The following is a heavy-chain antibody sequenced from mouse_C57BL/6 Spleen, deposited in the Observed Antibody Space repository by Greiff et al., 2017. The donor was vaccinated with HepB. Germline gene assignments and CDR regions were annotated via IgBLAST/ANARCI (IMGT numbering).Heavy chain of an antibody. CDR3: ARIYYDYDDYAMDY. D-gene: IGHD2-4*01. Sequence: QVQLKESGPGLVAPSQRLSITCTVSGFSLTSYAISWVRQPPGKGLEWLGVIWTGGGTNYNSALKSRLSISKDNSKSQVFLKMNSLQTDDTARYYCARIYYDYDDYAMDYWGQGTSVTVSS. CDR1: GFSLTSYA. CDR2: IWTGGGT. V-gene: IGHV2-9-1*01. J-gene: IGHJ4*01.